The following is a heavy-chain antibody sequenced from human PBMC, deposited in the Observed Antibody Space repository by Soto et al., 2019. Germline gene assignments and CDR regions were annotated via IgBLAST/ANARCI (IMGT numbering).Heavy chain of an antibody. D-gene: IGHD3-3*01. Sequence: GGSLRLSCAASGFTFSSYWMSWVRQAPGKGLEWVANIKQDGSEKYYVDSVKGRFTISRDNAKNSLYLQMNSLRAEDTAVYYCARDSFLIDNDFWSGSPWFDPWGQGTLVTVSS. CDR3: ARDSFLIDNDFWSGSPWFDP. CDR2: IKQDGSEK. J-gene: IGHJ5*02. V-gene: IGHV3-7*01. CDR1: GFTFSSYW.